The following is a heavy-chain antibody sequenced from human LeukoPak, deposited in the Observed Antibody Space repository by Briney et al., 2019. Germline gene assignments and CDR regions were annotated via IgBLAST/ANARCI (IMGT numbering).Heavy chain of an antibody. J-gene: IGHJ5*02. D-gene: IGHD3-22*01. CDR2: INPSGGST. CDR1: GYTFTGYY. V-gene: IGHV1-46*01. Sequence: ASVKVSCKASGYTFTGYYMHWVRQAPGQGLEWMGIINPSGGSTSYAQKFQGRVTMTRDMSTSTVYMELSSLRSEDTAVYYCARTSHPLYDSSGSIKDRSLAPWGQGTLVTVSS. CDR3: ARTSHPLYDSSGSIKDRSLAP.